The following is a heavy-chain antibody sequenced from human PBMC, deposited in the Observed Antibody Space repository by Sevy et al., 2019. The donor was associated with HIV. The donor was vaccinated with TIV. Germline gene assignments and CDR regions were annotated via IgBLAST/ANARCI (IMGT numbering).Heavy chain of an antibody. Sequence: GGSLRLSCAASGFTFSDYYMSWIRQAPGKGLEWISYISSSGSAIYYAEFVKGRFTTSRDNAKNSLYLKMNSLRAEDTAVYYCARITGWRFDYWGQGTLVTVSS. CDR1: GFTFSDYY. CDR3: ARITGWRFDY. V-gene: IGHV3-11*04. D-gene: IGHD6-19*01. CDR2: ISSSGSAI. J-gene: IGHJ4*02.